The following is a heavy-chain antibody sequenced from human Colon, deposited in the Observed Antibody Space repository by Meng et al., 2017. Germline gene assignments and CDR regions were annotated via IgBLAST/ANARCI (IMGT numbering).Heavy chain of an antibody. CDR2: ISGDGGSI. CDR3: AKVSAGSCNGASCYSSGFDP. D-gene: IGHD2-2*01. Sequence: GESLKISCAASGFTFNTYAMSWVRQAPGKGLEWVSSISGDGGSIYHADSVKGRFTMSRDNSKNTLYLQMNSLRADDTAVYYCAKVSAGSCNGASCYSSGFDPWGQGTLVTVSS. J-gene: IGHJ5*02. CDR1: GFTFNTYA. V-gene: IGHV3-23*01.